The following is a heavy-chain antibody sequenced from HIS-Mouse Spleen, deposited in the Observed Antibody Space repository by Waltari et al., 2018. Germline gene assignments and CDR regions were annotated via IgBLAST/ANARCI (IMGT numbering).Heavy chain of an antibody. Sequence: QVQLVQSGAEVKKPGASVKVSCKASGYTFTSYDINWVRPATGQGLEWMGWMNPNSGNTGYAQKFQGRVTMTRNTSISTAYMELSSLRSEDTAVYYCARPVGYYYDSSGYYYDYWGQGTLVTVSS. CDR2: MNPNSGNT. CDR1: GYTFTSYD. J-gene: IGHJ4*02. V-gene: IGHV1-8*01. D-gene: IGHD3-22*01. CDR3: ARPVGYYYDSSGYYYDY.